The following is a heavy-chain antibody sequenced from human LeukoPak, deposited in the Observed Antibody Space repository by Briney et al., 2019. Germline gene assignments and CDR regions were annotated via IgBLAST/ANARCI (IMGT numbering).Heavy chain of an antibody. V-gene: IGHV3-23*01. D-gene: IGHD6-13*01. Sequence: GGSLRLSCAASGFILSGYAMSWVRQAPGKGLEWVSAISGSGGSTYYADSVKGRFTISRDNSKNTLYLQMNSLRAEDTAVYYCAKSEGIAASPWGQGTLVTVSS. CDR1: GFILSGYA. J-gene: IGHJ5*02. CDR3: AKSEGIAASP. CDR2: ISGSGGST.